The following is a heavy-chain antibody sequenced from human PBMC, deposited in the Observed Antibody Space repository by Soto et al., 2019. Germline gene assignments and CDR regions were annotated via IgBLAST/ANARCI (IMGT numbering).Heavy chain of an antibody. D-gene: IGHD3-22*01. CDR3: TRARPTTYYYDSSGPGAFDI. Sequence: GGSLRLSCTASGFTFGDYAMSWFRQAPGKGLEWVGFIRSKAYGGTTEYAASVKGRFTISRDDSKSIAYLQMNSLKTEDTAVYYCTRARPTTYYYDSSGPGAFDIWGQGTTVTVSS. CDR2: IRSKAYGGTT. CDR1: GFTFGDYA. V-gene: IGHV3-49*03. J-gene: IGHJ3*02.